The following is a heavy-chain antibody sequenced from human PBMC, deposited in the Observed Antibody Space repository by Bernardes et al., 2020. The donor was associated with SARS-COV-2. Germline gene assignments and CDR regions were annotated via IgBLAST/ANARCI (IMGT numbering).Heavy chain of an antibody. CDR3: AKGGPRIDY. V-gene: IGHV3-23*01. J-gene: IGHJ4*02. D-gene: IGHD3-16*01. Sequence: GGYPRLSFAASGFTFNTYAMSWVRQAPGKGLDWVSTISGTGGTTYYADSVKGRFTISRDNSKNTLYLQMNSLRAEDTAVYFCAKGGPRIDYWGQGTLVTVSS. CDR2: ISGTGGTT. CDR1: GFTFNTYA.